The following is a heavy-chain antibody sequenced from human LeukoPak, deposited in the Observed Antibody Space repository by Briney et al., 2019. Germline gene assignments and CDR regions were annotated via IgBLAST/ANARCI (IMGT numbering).Heavy chain of an antibody. CDR3: ARGPYDFWSGYYRSYYGMDV. CDR1: GGSFSGYH. D-gene: IGHD3-3*01. V-gene: IGHV4-34*01. CDR2: INHSGST. J-gene: IGHJ6*02. Sequence: SETLSLTCAVYGGSFSGYHWSWIRQPPGKGLEWIGEINHSGSTNYNPSLKSRVTISVDTSKNQFSLKLSSVTAADTAVYYCARGPYDFWSGYYRSYYGMDVWGQGTTVTVSS.